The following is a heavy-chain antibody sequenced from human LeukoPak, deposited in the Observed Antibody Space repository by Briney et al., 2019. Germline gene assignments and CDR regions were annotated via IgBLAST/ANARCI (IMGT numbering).Heavy chain of an antibody. CDR1: GFTFSSYW. D-gene: IGHD6-6*01. CDR3: ASFLAAHNWFDP. J-gene: IGHJ5*02. V-gene: IGHV3-74*01. CDR2: INSDGSST. Sequence: GGSLRLSCAASGFTFSSYWMHWVRQAPGKGLVWVSRINSDGSSTSYADSVKGRFTISRDNSKNTLYLQMNSLRAEDTAVYYCASFLAAHNWFDPWGQGTLVTVPS.